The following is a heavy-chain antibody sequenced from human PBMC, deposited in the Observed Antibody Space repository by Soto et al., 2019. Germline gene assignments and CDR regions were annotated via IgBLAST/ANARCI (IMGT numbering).Heavy chain of an antibody. CDR1: GGSINSYY. CDR2: IFYSGRSGST. V-gene: IGHV4-59*01. Sequence: PSETLSLTCSVSGGSINSYYWSWIRQPPGKGLEWIGYIFYSGRSGSTNYNPSLKSRVTISVDTSKNQFSLKVSSVTAADTAVYYCAKTALGRLDPWGQGTLVTVS. CDR3: AKTALGRLDP. J-gene: IGHJ5*02. D-gene: IGHD2-21*02.